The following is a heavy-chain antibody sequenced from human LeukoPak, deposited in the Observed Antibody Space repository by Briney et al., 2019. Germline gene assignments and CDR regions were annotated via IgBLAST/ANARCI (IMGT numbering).Heavy chain of an antibody. J-gene: IGHJ4*02. CDR1: GYTFTSYA. CDR3: ARQWFGESDPYYFDY. V-gene: IGHV1-18*01. Sequence: ASVKVSCKASGYTFTSYAFRWVRQAPGQGLEWMGWISAYNGNTNYAQNLQGRVTMTTDTSTSTAYMELRSLRSDDTAVYYCARQWFGESDPYYFDYWGQGTLVTVSS. CDR2: ISAYNGNT. D-gene: IGHD3-10*01.